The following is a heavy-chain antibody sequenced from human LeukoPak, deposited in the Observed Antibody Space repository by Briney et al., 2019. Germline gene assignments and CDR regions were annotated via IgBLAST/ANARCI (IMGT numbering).Heavy chain of an antibody. D-gene: IGHD1-7*01. V-gene: IGHV3-74*01. CDR2: INGDGSST. J-gene: IGHJ4*02. CDR1: GFTFSSYW. Sequence: PGGSLRLSCAASGFTFSSYWMNWVRQVPGKGLVWVSRINGDGSSTRYADSVKGRFTISRDNAKNTLYLQMNNLRAEDTAVYYCARDPNWNYNPFDYWGQGPLVTVSS. CDR3: ARDPNWNYNPFDY.